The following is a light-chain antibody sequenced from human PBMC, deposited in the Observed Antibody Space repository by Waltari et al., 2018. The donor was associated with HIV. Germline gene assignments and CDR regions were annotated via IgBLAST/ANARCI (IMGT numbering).Light chain of an antibody. Sequence: NFMLIQPHSVSGSPGKSVTISCTRSSGSIATYFVQWFQQRPGSVPTTVIYEDDKRPSGVPDRFSGSIDGSSNSASLNISGLKPEDEADYYCQSFDADNQVFGGGTKLTVL. J-gene: IGLJ2*01. CDR1: SGSIATYF. CDR2: EDD. CDR3: QSFDADNQV. V-gene: IGLV6-57*03.